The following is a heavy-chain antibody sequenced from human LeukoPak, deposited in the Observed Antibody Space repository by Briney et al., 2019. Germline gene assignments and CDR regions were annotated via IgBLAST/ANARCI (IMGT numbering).Heavy chain of an antibody. CDR1: GFTFSSYS. CDR2: ISSSSSYI. D-gene: IGHD3-9*01. Sequence: GGSLRLSCAASGFTFSSYSMNWVRQAPGKGLEWVSSISSSSSYIYYADSVKGRFTISRDNAKNSLFLQMNSLRAEDTAVYYCAREEYDFLTGSLHYMDVWGTGTTVTVSS. J-gene: IGHJ6*03. CDR3: AREEYDFLTGSLHYMDV. V-gene: IGHV3-21*01.